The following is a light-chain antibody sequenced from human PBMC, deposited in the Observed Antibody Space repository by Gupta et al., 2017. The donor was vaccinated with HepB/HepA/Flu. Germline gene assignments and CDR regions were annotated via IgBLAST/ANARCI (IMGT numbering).Light chain of an antibody. CDR3: QQKDSSPVT. CDR1: QNINSS. J-gene: IGKJ4*01. V-gene: IGKV1-39*01. CDR2: AAS. Sequence: DIQMTHSPSSLSASIGDRVTCTCRASQNINSSLHWYQQRPGEVPKLLIYAASSLQSGVPSRFSGSRSGTSFTLTISRLQPEDFATYYCQQKDSSPVTFGGGTRVEIK.